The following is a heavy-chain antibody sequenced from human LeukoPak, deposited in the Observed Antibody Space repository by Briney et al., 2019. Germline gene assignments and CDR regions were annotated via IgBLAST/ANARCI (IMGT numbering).Heavy chain of an antibody. CDR3: AREGRYRYGYNEYHSYMDI. D-gene: IGHD5-24*01. Sequence: SETLSLTCTVSGGSISSYYWSWIRQPPGKGLEWIGYIYYSGSTNYNPSLKSRVTISVDTSKDQFSLKLSSVTAAETAVYYCAREGRYRYGYNEYHSYMDIWGKGTTVTVSS. CDR2: IYYSGST. J-gene: IGHJ6*03. CDR1: GGSISSYY. V-gene: IGHV4-59*01.